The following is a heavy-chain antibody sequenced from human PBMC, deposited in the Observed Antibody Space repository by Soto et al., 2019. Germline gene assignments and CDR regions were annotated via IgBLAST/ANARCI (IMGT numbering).Heavy chain of an antibody. V-gene: IGHV4-59*01. CDR2: IYYSGST. Sequence: SETLSLTCTVSGGSISSYYWSWIRQPPGKGLEWIGYIYYSGSTNYNPSLKSRVTISVDTSKNQFSLKLSSVTAADTAVYYCARSYSSGWYDYWGQGTLVTVSS. CDR1: GGSISSYY. CDR3: ARSYSSGWYDY. D-gene: IGHD6-19*01. J-gene: IGHJ4*02.